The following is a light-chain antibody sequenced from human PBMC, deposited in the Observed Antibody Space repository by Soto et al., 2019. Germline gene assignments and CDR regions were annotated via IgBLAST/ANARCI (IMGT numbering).Light chain of an antibody. V-gene: IGKV3-15*01. CDR3: QQYNNWPPWT. CDR2: GAS. CDR1: QSVGSN. J-gene: IGKJ1*01. Sequence: EMVKTQSPATLSVSPGDRATLSCRASQSVGSNLAWYQQKPGQAPRLLIYGASTRATDIPARFSGSGSGTEFTLTISSLQSEDFAVYYCQQYNNWPPWTFGQGTKVEIK.